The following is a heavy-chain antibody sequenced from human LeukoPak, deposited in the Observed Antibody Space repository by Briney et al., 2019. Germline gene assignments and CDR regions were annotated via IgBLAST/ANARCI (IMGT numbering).Heavy chain of an antibody. Sequence: GESLRLSCATSGFTLSNFWMNWVRQAPGKGLEWVANIEDDGNKKNYVDSVKGRFTISRNDVKNSIYLQMNSLRADDTAVYYCARGRGIALWGQGTLVTVSS. D-gene: IGHD6-13*01. CDR3: ARGRGIAL. J-gene: IGHJ4*02. CDR2: IEDDGNKK. V-gene: IGHV3-7*01. CDR1: GFTLSNFW.